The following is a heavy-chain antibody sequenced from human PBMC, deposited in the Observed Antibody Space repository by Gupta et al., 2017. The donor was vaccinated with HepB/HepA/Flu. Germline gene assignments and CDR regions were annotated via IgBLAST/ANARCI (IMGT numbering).Heavy chain of an antibody. CDR1: GGSISSYY. J-gene: IGHJ6*03. V-gene: IGHV4-59*01. Sequence: QVQLQESGPGLVKPSETLSLTCTVSGGSISSYYWSWIRQPPGKGLEWIGYIYYSGSTNYNPSLKSRVTISVDTSKNQFSLKLSSVTAADTAVYYCAGGLCSSTSCYSGPLYYYYMDVWGKGTTVTVSS. D-gene: IGHD2-2*01. CDR2: IYYSGST. CDR3: AGGLCSSTSCYSGPLYYYYMDV.